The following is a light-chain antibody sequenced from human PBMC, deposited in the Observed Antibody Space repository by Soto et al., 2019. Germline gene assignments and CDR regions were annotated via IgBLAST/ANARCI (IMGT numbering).Light chain of an antibody. CDR1: TGAVTRGYY. Sequence: QTVVTQEPSVTVSPGGTVTLTCASSTGAVTRGYYPNWFQQKPGQAPRVLIYSTSDKHSWTPARFSGSLLGGKAALTLSNVQPEDEAEYYCLFSFGGGYVFGTGTKLTVL. V-gene: IGLV7-43*01. CDR3: LFSFGGGYV. CDR2: STS. J-gene: IGLJ1*01.